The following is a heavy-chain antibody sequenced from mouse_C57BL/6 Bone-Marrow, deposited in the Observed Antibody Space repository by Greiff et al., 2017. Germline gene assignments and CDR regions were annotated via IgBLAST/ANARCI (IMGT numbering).Heavy chain of an antibody. J-gene: IGHJ1*03. CDR2: IDPSDSYT. V-gene: IGHV1-69*01. CDR3: ARSNYFGMSLLYWYFDV. Sequence: QVQLQQPGAELVIPGASVKLSCKASGYTFTSYWMHWVKQRPGQGLEWIGEIDPSDSYTNYNQNFKGKSTLTVDKSYSTAYMQLSSLTSEDSAVYYCARSNYFGMSLLYWYFDVWGTGTTVTVSS. CDR1: GYTFTSYW. D-gene: IGHD1-1*01.